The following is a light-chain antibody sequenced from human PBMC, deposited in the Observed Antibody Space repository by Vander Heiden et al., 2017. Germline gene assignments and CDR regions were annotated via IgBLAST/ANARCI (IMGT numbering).Light chain of an antibody. V-gene: IGKV1-39*01. CDR3: QQSHSTPS. CDR1: PPFISS. CDR2: TSS. J-gene: IGKJ1*01. Sequence: YPSRRGKSISNTITKTFRPPPPFISSLNWYQHNPGHPPRLLIYTSSTLQSGVPSRCSGSGSGTDFTLTSNGLQAEDFASYCWQQSHSTPSFGQGTKVEIK.